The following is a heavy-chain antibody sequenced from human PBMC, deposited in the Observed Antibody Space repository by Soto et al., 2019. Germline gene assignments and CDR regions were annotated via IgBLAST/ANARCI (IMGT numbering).Heavy chain of an antibody. J-gene: IGHJ5*02. Sequence: ASVKVSCKASGYTFTSYAMHWVRQAPGQRLEWMGWINAGNGNTKYSQKFQGRVTITRDTSASTAYMELSSLRSEDTAVYYCARSSYYDFWSGYHLRGYNSFDPWGQGTLVTVSS. V-gene: IGHV1-3*01. CDR2: INAGNGNT. CDR1: GYTFTSYA. CDR3: ARSSYYDFWSGYHLRGYNSFDP. D-gene: IGHD3-3*01.